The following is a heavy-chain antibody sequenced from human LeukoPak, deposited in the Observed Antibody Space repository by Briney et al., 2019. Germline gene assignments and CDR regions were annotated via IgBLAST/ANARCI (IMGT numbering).Heavy chain of an antibody. J-gene: IGHJ5*02. CDR1: GYTFTSYG. D-gene: IGHD2-15*01. V-gene: IGHV1-18*01. CDR2: ISAYNGNT. CDR3: ARTEGGGYCSGGSCTENWFDP. Sequence: GASVKLSCKASGYTFTSYGISWVRQAPGQGLGWMGWISAYNGNTNYAQKLQGRVTMTTDTSTSTAYMELRSLRSDDTAVYYCARTEGGGYCSGGSCTENWFDPWGQGTLVTVSS.